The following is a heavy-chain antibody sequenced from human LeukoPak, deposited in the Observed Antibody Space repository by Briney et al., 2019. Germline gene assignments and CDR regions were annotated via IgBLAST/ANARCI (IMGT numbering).Heavy chain of an antibody. J-gene: IGHJ4*02. D-gene: IGHD3-22*01. CDR2: ISGYNGHT. V-gene: IGHV1-18*01. CDR1: GYSENFSG. Sequence: ASVKVSCKPSGYSENFSGITWVRQVAGQGLEWMGWISGYNGHTNYAQKFQGRGTMTTDTSTSTAYMELRTLRSDDTVVYFCARVAQDRYYYDSSAYRYYFDYWGQGTLVTVSS. CDR3: ARVAQDRYYYDSSAYRYYFDY.